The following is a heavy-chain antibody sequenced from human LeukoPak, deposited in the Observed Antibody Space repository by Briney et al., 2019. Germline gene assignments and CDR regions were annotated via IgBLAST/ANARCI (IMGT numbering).Heavy chain of an antibody. CDR2: INSDGSST. CDR1: GFTVSSNY. V-gene: IGHV3-74*01. Sequence: GGSLRLSCAASGFTVSSNYMSWVRQAPGKGLVWISRINSDGSSTSYVDSVKGRFTISRDNAKNTLYLQMNSLRAEDTAVYYCGRGNYYGMDVWGQGTTVTVSS. J-gene: IGHJ6*02. CDR3: GRGNYYGMDV.